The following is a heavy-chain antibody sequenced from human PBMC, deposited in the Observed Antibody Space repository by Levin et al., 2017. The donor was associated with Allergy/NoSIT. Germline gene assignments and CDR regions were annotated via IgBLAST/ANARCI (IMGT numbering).Heavy chain of an antibody. CDR1: GGSISSSSYY. V-gene: IGHV4-39*01. Sequence: SETLSLTCTVSGGSISSSSYYWGWIRKPPGKGLEWIGSIYYSGSTYYNPSLKSRVTISVDTSKNQFSLKLSSVTAADTAVYYCARQDHRRATTVTTNFDYWGQGTLVTVSS. D-gene: IGHD4-17*01. CDR3: ARQDHRRATTVTTNFDY. J-gene: IGHJ4*02. CDR2: IYYSGST.